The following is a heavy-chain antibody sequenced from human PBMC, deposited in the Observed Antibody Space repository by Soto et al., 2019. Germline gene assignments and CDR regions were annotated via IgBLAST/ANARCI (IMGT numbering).Heavy chain of an antibody. CDR1: GFTFSSYS. Sequence: GGSLRLSCAASGFTFSSYSMNWVRQAPGKGLEWVSYISSSSSTIYYADSVKGRFTISRDNAKNSLSLQMNSLRAEDTAVYYCARDRDYSFDYWGQGTLVTVSS. D-gene: IGHD3-10*01. J-gene: IGHJ4*02. CDR2: ISSSSSTI. V-gene: IGHV3-48*01. CDR3: ARDRDYSFDY.